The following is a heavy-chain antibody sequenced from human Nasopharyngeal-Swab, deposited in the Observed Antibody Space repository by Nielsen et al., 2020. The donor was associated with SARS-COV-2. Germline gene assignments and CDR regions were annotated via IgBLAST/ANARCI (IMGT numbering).Heavy chain of an antibody. Sequence: GGSLRLSCGASGFTFSSYGTHWVRQAPGKGLDGLAAIRYVGSNKYYADSVKGRFTISRANSKNSLYLQMNSLRAEDTAVYSCARSITIFGGGWFDPWGQGTLVTVSS. J-gene: IGHJ5*02. CDR3: ARSITIFGGGWFDP. D-gene: IGHD3-3*01. CDR2: IRYVGSNK. V-gene: IGHV3-33*01. CDR1: GFTFSSYG.